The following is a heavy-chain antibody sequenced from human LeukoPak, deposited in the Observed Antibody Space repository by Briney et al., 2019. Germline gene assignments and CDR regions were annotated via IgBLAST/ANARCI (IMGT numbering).Heavy chain of an antibody. V-gene: IGHV4-59*01. CDR3: ARGFGSSWYYFDY. CDR2: IYDSETT. D-gene: IGHD6-13*01. CDR1: GDSITSYY. J-gene: IGHJ4*02. Sequence: SETLSLTCTVSGDSITSYYWSWIRQGPGKGREWIGYIYDSETTRYNPSLRSRVTISLDTSKKQFSLKLSSVTAADTAVYYCARGFGSSWYYFDYWGQGTLATVSS.